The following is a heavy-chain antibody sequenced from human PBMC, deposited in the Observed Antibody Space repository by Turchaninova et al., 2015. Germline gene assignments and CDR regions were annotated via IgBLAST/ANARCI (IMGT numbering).Heavy chain of an antibody. D-gene: IGHD7-27*01. V-gene: IGHV4-38-2*01. Sequence: QVQLQESGPGLVKPSETLSLTCAVSGYSISSCYYWGWIRQPPGKGLGWIGGIYHNGSTHYNPSLKSRVTISLDTSKNQFSLKLSSMSAADTAVYYCARHINWGFDYWGQGALVTVSS. CDR3: ARHINWGFDY. J-gene: IGHJ4*02. CDR1: GYSISSCYY. CDR2: IYHNGST.